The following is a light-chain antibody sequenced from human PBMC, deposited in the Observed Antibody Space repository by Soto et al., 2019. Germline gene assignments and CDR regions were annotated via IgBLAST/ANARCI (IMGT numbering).Light chain of an antibody. J-gene: IGLJ1*01. Sequence: QSLLPQPSSVSGSPGQSITISCTGTSSDVGSYNLVSWYQQHPGKAPKLMIYEVTKRPSGVSNRFSGSKSGNTASLTISGLQAEDEADYYCCSYAGSSTFLYVFGTGTKVTVL. V-gene: IGLV2-23*02. CDR2: EVT. CDR1: SSDVGSYNL. CDR3: CSYAGSSTFLYV.